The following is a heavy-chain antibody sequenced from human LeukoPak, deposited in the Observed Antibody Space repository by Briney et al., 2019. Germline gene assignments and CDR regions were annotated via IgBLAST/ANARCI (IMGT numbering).Heavy chain of an antibody. V-gene: IGHV4-59*08. CDR1: GGSTSSYY. D-gene: IGHD6-13*01. CDR3: ARFSQGRKSSCPDY. Sequence: SETLSLTCSVSGGSTSSYYWSWIRQPPGKQLEWIGYIYYSGSTNYNPSLKSRVTISVDTSKNQFSLKLSSVTAADTAVYYCARFSQGRKSSCPDYWGQGTLVTVSS. J-gene: IGHJ4*02. CDR2: IYYSGST.